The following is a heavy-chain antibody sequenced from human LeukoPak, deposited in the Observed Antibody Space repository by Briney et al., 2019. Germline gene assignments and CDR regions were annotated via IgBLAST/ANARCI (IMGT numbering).Heavy chain of an antibody. Sequence: SETLSLTCAVSGGSISSGGHSWSWIRQPPGKGLEWIGYIYHSGSTYYNPSLKSRVTISVDRSKNQFSLKLSSVTAADTAVYYCARGPKNYFDYWGQGTLVTVSS. CDR3: ARGPKNYFDY. J-gene: IGHJ4*02. CDR2: IYHSGST. V-gene: IGHV4-30-2*01. CDR1: GGSISSGGHS.